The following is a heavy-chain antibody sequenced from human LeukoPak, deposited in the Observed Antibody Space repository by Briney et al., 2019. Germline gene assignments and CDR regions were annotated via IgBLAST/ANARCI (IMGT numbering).Heavy chain of an antibody. CDR3: ASWNLLFGELHDY. V-gene: IGHV3-21*01. CDR2: ISSSSYI. D-gene: IGHD3-10*01. CDR1: GFTFSSYW. J-gene: IGHJ4*02. Sequence: PGGSLRLSCAASGFTFSSYWMHWVRQAPGKGLEWVSSISSSSYIYYADSVKGRFTISRDNAKNSLYLQMNSLRAEDTAVYYCASWNLLFGELHDYWGQGTLVTVSS.